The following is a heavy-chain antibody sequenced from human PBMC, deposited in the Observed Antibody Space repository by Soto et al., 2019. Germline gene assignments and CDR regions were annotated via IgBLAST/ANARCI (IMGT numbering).Heavy chain of an antibody. CDR1: GYTFTHYG. CDR2: INAYVGET. J-gene: IGHJ4*02. Sequence: QVQLVQSGAEVNKPGASVKVSCKASGYTFTHYGITWVRQAPGQGLEWTGWINAYVGETKSAQKYQGRITVTMDTSTNTAYLELRRLSSDDTAVYYCARGDGDTLDYWGQGNLVRVSA. V-gene: IGHV1-18*01. CDR3: ARGDGDTLDY.